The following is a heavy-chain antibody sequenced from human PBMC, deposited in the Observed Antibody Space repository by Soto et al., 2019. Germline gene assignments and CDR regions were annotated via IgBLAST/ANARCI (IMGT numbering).Heavy chain of an antibody. Sequence: QLQLQESGSGLVKPSQTLSITCAVSGGSISSGGYSWSWIRQPPGKGLEWIGYIYHSGSTYYNPSLKSRVTISVDRSKNQFSLKLSSVTAADTAVYYCARGVTMVRGAHWFDPWGQGTLVTVSS. D-gene: IGHD3-10*01. CDR3: ARGVTMVRGAHWFDP. CDR1: GGSISSGGYS. J-gene: IGHJ5*02. V-gene: IGHV4-30-2*01. CDR2: IYHSGST.